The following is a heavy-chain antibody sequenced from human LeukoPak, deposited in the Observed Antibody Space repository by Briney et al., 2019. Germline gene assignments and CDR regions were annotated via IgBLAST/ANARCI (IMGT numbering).Heavy chain of an antibody. CDR2: IYYSGST. D-gene: IGHD1-26*01. Sequence: SETLSLTCTVSGGSISSSSYYWGWIRQPPGKGLEWIGSIYYSGSTYYNPSLKSRVTISVDTSKNQFSLKLSSVTAADTAVYYCARHLRPIVGAILGWFDPWGQGTLVTVSS. CDR3: ARHLRPIVGAILGWFDP. V-gene: IGHV4-39*01. J-gene: IGHJ5*02. CDR1: GGSISSSSYY.